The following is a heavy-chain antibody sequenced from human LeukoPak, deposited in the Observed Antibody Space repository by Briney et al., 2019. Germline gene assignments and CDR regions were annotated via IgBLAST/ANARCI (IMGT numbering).Heavy chain of an antibody. D-gene: IGHD3-10*01. CDR3: ARGKHGSGSYPFDY. CDR2: ISGSGGST. V-gene: IGHV3-23*01. J-gene: IGHJ4*02. Sequence: PGGSLRLSCAASGFTFSSYAMSWVRQAPGKGLECVSVISGSGGSTYYANSVKGRFTISRDNAKNSLYLQMNSLRAEDTAVYYCARGKHGSGSYPFDYWGQGTLVTVSS. CDR1: GFTFSSYA.